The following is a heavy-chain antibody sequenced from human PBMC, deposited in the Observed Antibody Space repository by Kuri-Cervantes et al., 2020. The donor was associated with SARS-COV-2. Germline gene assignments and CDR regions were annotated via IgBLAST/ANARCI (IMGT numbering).Heavy chain of an antibody. CDR3: ARSDRGYSQLGTTGFDY. CDR2: IYYSGST. V-gene: IGHV4-39*01. CDR1: GGSISSSSYY. J-gene: IGHJ4*02. Sequence: ESLKISCTVSGGSISSSSYYWGWIRQPPGKGLEWIGSIYYSGSTYYNPSLKSRVTISVDTSKNQFSLKLSSVTAADTAVYYCARSDRGYSQLGTTGFDYWGQGTLVTVSS. D-gene: IGHD5-18*01.